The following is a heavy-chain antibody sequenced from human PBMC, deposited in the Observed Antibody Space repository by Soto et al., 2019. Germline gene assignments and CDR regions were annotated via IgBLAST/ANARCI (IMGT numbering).Heavy chain of an antibody. CDR3: AKKVNYGSGSQYFDY. V-gene: IGHV5-10-1*01. D-gene: IGHD3-10*01. CDR1: GYSFAGYW. CDR2: IDPSDSQT. J-gene: IGHJ4*02. Sequence: PXESLKISCKCSGYSFAGYWITLVLQMPGKGLEWMGRIDPSDSQTYYSPSFRGHVTISAAKSITTVFLQMNSLRAEDTAIYYCAKKVNYGSGSQYFDYWGQGTLVTVSS.